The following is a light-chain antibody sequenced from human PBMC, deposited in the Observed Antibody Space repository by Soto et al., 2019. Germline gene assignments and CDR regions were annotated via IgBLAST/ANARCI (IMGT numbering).Light chain of an antibody. CDR3: CSFAGSYTFWV. CDR1: SSDVGDYNY. V-gene: IGLV2-11*01. CDR2: DVS. Sequence: QSALTQPHSVSGSPGQSVTISCTGTSSDVGDYNYVSWYQQYPGKAPKLVIYDVSKRPSGVPDRFSGSKSGNTASLTISGLQAEDEADYYCCSFAGSYTFWVFGGGPKLTVL. J-gene: IGLJ3*02.